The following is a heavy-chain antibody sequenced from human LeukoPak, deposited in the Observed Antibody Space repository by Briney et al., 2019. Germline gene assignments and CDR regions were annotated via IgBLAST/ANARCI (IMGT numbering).Heavy chain of an antibody. V-gene: IGHV4-4*07. D-gene: IGHD3-10*01. J-gene: IGHJ5*02. CDR2: ISGSGTI. CDR1: GGSINSY. Sequence: SETLSLTCTVSGGSINSYWSWIRQPAGKGLEWIGRISGSGTITYNPALQSRLSISIDTSKNQFTLKLMSVTAADTAVYYCARDSGTTGEVKFDPWGQGTLVTVSS. CDR3: ARDSGTTGEVKFDP.